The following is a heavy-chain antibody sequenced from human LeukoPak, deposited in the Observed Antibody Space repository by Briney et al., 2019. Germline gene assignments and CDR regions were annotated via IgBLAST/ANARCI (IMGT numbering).Heavy chain of an antibody. V-gene: IGHV1/OR15-2*02. J-gene: IGHJ4*02. CDR3: SRHLVNYDNTSCSYFGRDY. D-gene: IGHD3-22*01. CDR1: GETFSSYY. Sequence: ASVKVSCKAPGETFSSYYLHSGCEAPGHGLEWMGWMSAYNGNTHYAQKLQGRVTMTTDTSTSTDYLELSSLRSGDRAVYCCSRHLVNYDNTSCSYFGRDYWGQGTLVTVSS. CDR2: MSAYNGNT.